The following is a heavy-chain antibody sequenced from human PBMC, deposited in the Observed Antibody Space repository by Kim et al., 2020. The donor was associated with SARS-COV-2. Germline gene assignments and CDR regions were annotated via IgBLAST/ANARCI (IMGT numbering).Heavy chain of an antibody. Sequence: GGSLRLSCAASGFTFSGYAMTWVRQAPGKGLEWVSAITDSGDSTYYADSVKGRFTISRDNSKNTLYLQMNSLRADDTAKYYCGKPPLEAARNPLDHWGQGTLVTVSS. J-gene: IGHJ4*02. V-gene: IGHV3-23*01. CDR3: GKPPLEAARNPLDH. CDR2: ITDSGDST. D-gene: IGHD1-1*01. CDR1: GFTFSGYA.